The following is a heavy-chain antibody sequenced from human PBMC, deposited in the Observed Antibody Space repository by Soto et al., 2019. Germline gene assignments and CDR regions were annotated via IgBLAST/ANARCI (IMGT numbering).Heavy chain of an antibody. CDR1: GYTFGSYT. J-gene: IGHJ6*02. CDR3: AARGEYYYYYGMAV. D-gene: IGHD2-21*01. Sequence: SVKVSCKGSGYTFGSYTISWVRQAPGQGLEWMGGIIPILGIANYAQKFQERVTITRDMSTSTAYMELSSLRSEDTAVYYCAARGEYYYYYGMAVWGQGTTVTVSS. CDR2: IIPILGIA. V-gene: IGHV1-69*10.